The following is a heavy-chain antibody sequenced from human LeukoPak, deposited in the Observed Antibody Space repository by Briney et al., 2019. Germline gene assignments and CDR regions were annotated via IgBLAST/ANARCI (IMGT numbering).Heavy chain of an antibody. Sequence: SETLSLTCTVSGGPVSSGSYYWSWIRQPPGKGLEWIGYIYYSGSTNYNPSLKSRVTISVDTSKNQFSLKLSSVTAADTAVYYCARGGETTGTTMNYWGQGTLVTVSS. J-gene: IGHJ4*02. CDR3: ARGGETTGTTMNY. CDR1: GGPVSSGSYY. CDR2: IYYSGST. V-gene: IGHV4-61*01. D-gene: IGHD1-1*01.